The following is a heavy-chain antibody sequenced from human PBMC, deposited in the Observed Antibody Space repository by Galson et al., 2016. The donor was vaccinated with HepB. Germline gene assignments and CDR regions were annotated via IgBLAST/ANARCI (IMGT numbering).Heavy chain of an antibody. V-gene: IGHV4-39*01. CDR3: ARRPSNFAITGAED. J-gene: IGHJ4*02. CDR1: GGSISSNSYF. Sequence: SETLSLTCSVSGGSISSNSYFWGWIRQPPGKGLEWIGSIYNSANTYYNPSLKGRVTISVDSSKNQFSVELRSVTAADTAVYYCARRPSNFAITGAEDWGQGTLTIVSS. D-gene: IGHD1-20*01. CDR2: IYNSANT.